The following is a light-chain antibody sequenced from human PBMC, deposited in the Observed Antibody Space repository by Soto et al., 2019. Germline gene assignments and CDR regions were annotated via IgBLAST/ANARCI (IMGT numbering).Light chain of an antibody. CDR1: QSIGGW. CDR2: DAS. CDR3: QHYHSYPYT. J-gene: IGKJ2*01. Sequence: DIPMTQPPSTLSASVGDRATITCRASQSIGGWLAWYQQRPGKAPRLLIYDASSVESGVPSRFSGSRSGTKFTLAISSLQPEDFATYYCQHYHSYPYTFGQGTKLEIK. V-gene: IGKV1-5*01.